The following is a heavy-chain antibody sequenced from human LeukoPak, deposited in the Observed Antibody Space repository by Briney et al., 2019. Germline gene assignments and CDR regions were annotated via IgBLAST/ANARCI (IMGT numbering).Heavy chain of an antibody. V-gene: IGHV3-23*01. CDR2: IGISAGST. CDR3: AKDRWEITLGDAFGF. Sequence: PGGSLRLSCEASGSTFDNYAMSWVRQAPGKGLEWVSTIGISAGSTYYADAVKGRFTISRDNSKKTVILQMNRLRVEDTAVYYCAKDRWEITLGDAFGFWGQGTKVAVSS. J-gene: IGHJ3*01. D-gene: IGHD3-16*01. CDR1: GSTFDNYA.